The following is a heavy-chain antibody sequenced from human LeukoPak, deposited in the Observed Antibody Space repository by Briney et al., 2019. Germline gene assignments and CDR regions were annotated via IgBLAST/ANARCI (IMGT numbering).Heavy chain of an antibody. D-gene: IGHD6-6*01. CDR1: GGSISDYY. V-gene: IGHV4-59*01. J-gene: IGHJ4*02. CDR3: ARGLLVFAY. Sequence: SETLSLTCTVSGGSISDYYWSWIRQPPGKGLEWIGYVYYSGSTSYNPSLKSRVTISVDTSKNQFSLKVSSVTAADTALYYCARGLLVFAYWGQGTLVTVSS. CDR2: VYYSGST.